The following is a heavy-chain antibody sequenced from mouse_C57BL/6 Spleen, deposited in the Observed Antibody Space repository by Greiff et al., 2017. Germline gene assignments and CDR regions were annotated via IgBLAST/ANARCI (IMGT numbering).Heavy chain of an antibody. D-gene: IGHD2-5*01. CDR3: AREGYSHSNYLTWFAY. CDR2: INPSSGYT. CDR1: GYTFTSYW. J-gene: IGHJ3*01. V-gene: IGHV1-7*01. Sequence: VQLQQSGAELATPGASVKLSCKASGYTFTSYWMHWVKQRPGQGLEWIGYINPSSGYTKYNQKFKDKATLTADKSSITAYMQLSSLTYEDSAVYYCAREGYSHSNYLTWFAYWGQGTLVTVSA.